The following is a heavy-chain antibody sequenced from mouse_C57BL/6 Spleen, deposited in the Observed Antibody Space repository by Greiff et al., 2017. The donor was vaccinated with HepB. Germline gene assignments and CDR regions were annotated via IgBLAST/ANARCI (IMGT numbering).Heavy chain of an antibody. Sequence: HVQLQQPGAELVMPGASVKLSCKASGYTFTSYWMHWVKQRPGQGLEWIGEIDPSDSYTNYNQKFKGKSTLTVDKSSSTAYMQLSSLTSEDSAVYYCGREDYYGSSYVDDWGQGTTLTVSS. CDR2: IDPSDSYT. V-gene: IGHV1-69*01. J-gene: IGHJ2*01. D-gene: IGHD1-1*01. CDR3: GREDYYGSSYVDD. CDR1: GYTFTSYW.